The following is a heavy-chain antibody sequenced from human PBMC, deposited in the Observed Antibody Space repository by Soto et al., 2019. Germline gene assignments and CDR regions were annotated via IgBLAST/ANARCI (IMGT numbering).Heavy chain of an antibody. CDR3: ARGLNVYYSDY. Sequence: ASVKVSCKASGYTFTSYAMHWARQAPGQRLEWMGWINAGNGNTKYSQKFQGRVTITRDTSASTAYMELSSLRSEDTAVYYCARGLNVYYSDYWGQGTLVTVSS. CDR2: INAGNGNT. D-gene: IGHD3-16*01. CDR1: GYTFTSYA. V-gene: IGHV1-3*01. J-gene: IGHJ4*02.